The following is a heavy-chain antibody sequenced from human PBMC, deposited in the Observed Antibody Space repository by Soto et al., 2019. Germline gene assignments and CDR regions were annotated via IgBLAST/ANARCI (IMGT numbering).Heavy chain of an antibody. V-gene: IGHV3-23*01. J-gene: IGHJ4*02. Sequence: PGGSLRLSCAASGFTISSHAISRVRQAPGKGLEWVSAISGSGGSTYYADSVKGRFTISRDNSKNTLYLQMNSLRAEDTAVYYCAKDSSGPDYWGQGTLVTVSS. D-gene: IGHD6-19*01. CDR1: GFTISSHA. CDR2: ISGSGGST. CDR3: AKDSSGPDY.